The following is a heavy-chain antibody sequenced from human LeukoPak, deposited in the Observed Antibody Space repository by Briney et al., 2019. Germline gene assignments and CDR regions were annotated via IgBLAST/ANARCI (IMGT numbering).Heavy chain of an antibody. CDR3: ARVTRNSGRHPSLFDN. D-gene: IGHD1-26*01. Sequence: GGSLRLSCAAYEFTFSAYWMSWVRQAPGKGLEWVANIKEDGRETYYVDSVKGRFTISRDNAKNSLYLRVNSLRAEDTAVYYCARVTRNSGRHPSLFDNWGQGTLVIVSS. CDR2: IKEDGRET. V-gene: IGHV3-7*01. J-gene: IGHJ5*02. CDR1: EFTFSAYW.